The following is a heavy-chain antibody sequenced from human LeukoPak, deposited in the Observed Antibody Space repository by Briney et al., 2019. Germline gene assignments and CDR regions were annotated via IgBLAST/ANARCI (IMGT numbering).Heavy chain of an antibody. D-gene: IGHD4-11*01. CDR3: ATGLPRPVHAFDI. J-gene: IGHJ3*02. Sequence: ASVKVSCKVSGYTLTELSMHWVRQAPGKGLGWMGGFDPEDGETIYAQKFQGRVTMTEDTSTDTAYMELSSLRSEDTAGYYCATGLPRPVHAFDIWGQGTMVTVSS. V-gene: IGHV1-24*01. CDR2: FDPEDGET. CDR1: GYTLTELS.